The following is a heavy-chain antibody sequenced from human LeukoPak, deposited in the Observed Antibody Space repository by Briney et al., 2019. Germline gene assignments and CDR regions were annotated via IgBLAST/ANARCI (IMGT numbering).Heavy chain of an antibody. Sequence: SVKVSCKASGGTFSSYAISWVRQAPGQGLEWMGRIIPILGIANYAQKFQGRVTITADKSTSTAYMELSGLRSEDTAVYYCASLAQGYCSGGSCYSDYWGQGTLVTVSS. V-gene: IGHV1-69*04. CDR3: ASLAQGYCSGGSCYSDY. CDR1: GGTFSSYA. CDR2: IIPILGIA. D-gene: IGHD2-15*01. J-gene: IGHJ4*02.